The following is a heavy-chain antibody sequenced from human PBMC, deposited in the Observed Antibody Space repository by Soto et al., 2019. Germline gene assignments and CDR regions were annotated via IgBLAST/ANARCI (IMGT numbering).Heavy chain of an antibody. J-gene: IGHJ6*02. V-gene: IGHV4-31*03. CDR3: ARVSIAVAGTGYYYYGMDV. Sequence: QVQLQESGPGLVKPSQTLSLTCTVSGGSISSGGYYWSWIRQHPGKGLEWIGYIYYSGSTYYNPSLKSRVTISVDTSKNQFSLKLSSVTAADTAVYYCARVSIAVAGTGYYYYGMDVWGQGTTVTVSS. CDR1: GGSISSGGYY. CDR2: IYYSGST. D-gene: IGHD6-19*01.